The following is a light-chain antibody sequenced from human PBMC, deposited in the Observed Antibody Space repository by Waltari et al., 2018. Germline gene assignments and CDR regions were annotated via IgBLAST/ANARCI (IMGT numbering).Light chain of an antibody. CDR1: QTILYRSYNKDC. CDR2: WSS. V-gene: IGKV4-1*01. Sequence: DIVMTQSPDYLAVSLGGRATITCRSSQTILYRSYNKDCLAWHQQKPGQPPKVLIYWSSTRESGVPDRFSGSGSGTEFTLTISSLQPEDVAVYYCQQYCTSPCTFGQGTRLE. J-gene: IGKJ2*02. CDR3: QQYCTSPCT.